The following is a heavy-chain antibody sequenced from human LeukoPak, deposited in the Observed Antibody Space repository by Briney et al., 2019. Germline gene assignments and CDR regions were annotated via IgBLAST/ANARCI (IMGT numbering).Heavy chain of an antibody. CDR1: GVTVSSNY. CDR2: IYTGGST. V-gene: IGHV3-66*01. J-gene: IGHJ4*02. CDR3: ARAYYYAY. D-gene: IGHD3-10*01. Sequence: GGSLRLSCAASGVTVSSNYMSWVRQASGKGLEWVSVIYTGGSTYYADSVKSRFTISRDNSKNTLYLQMNSLRAEDTAVYYCARAYYYAYWGQGTLVTVSS.